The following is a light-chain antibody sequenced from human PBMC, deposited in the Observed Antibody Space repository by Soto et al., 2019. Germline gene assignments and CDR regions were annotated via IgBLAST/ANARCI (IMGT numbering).Light chain of an antibody. CDR2: GIS. Sequence: EIVMTQSPATLSVSPGERATLSCRASQSVSSNLAWYQQKPGQAPRLLMYGISRRATGIPDRFSGSGSGTDFTLTITRLEPEDFAVYYCQQYVTSSPRTFGQGTKVDI. J-gene: IGKJ1*01. CDR1: QSVSSN. CDR3: QQYVTSSPRT. V-gene: IGKV3-20*01.